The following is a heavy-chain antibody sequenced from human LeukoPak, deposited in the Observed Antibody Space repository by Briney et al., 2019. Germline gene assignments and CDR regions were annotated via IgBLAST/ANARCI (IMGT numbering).Heavy chain of an antibody. D-gene: IGHD1-1*01. CDR2: ISGNGGVI. V-gene: IGHV3-48*04. Sequence: GGSLRLSCTASGFTFSSYSMNWVRQAPGKGLEWLSYISGNGGVIQYADSVKGRFTISRDNAKNLLYLQMDSLRVEDTAIYYCARDPRTVRIWGQGTLVTVSS. CDR1: GFTFSSYS. CDR3: ARDPRTVRI. J-gene: IGHJ4*02.